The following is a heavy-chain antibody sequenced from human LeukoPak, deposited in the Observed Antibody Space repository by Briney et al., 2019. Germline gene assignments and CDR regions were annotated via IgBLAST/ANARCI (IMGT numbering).Heavy chain of an antibody. D-gene: IGHD5-18*01. CDR1: GYTFTSYD. CDR3: ARGGIQLWIYYYDY. J-gene: IGHJ4*02. V-gene: IGHV1-8*01. CDR2: MNPNSGNT. Sequence: ASVKVSCKAFGYTFTSYDINWVRQATGQGLELMGWMNPNSGNTGYAQKFQGRVTMTRNTSIGTAYMELSSLRSEDTAVYYCARGGIQLWIYYYDYWGQGTLVTVSS.